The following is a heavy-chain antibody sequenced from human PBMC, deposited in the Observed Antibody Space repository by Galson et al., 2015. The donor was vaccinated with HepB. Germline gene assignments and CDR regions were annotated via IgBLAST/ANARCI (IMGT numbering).Heavy chain of an antibody. D-gene: IGHD1-26*01. CDR3: ARESGSYYYYGMDV. Sequence: SLRLSCAASGFTFSSYSMNWVRQAPGKGLEWVSYISSSSSTIYYEDSVKGRFTISRDNAKNSLYLQMNSLRDEDTAVYYCARESGSYYYYGMDVWGQGTTVTVSS. V-gene: IGHV3-48*02. J-gene: IGHJ6*02. CDR2: ISSSSSTI. CDR1: GFTFSSYS.